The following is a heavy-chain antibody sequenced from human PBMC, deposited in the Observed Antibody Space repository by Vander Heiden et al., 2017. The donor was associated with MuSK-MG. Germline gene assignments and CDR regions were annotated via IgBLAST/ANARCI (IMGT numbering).Heavy chain of an antibody. Sequence: QVQLVESGGGLVKPGGSLRLSCAASGFTFSDYYMSWIRQAPGKGLEWVSYISSSSSYTNYADSVKCRFTISRDNAKNSLYLQMNSLRAEDTAVYYCARDSRTTVTTWYYYYYMDIWGKGTTVTVSS. D-gene: IGHD4-4*01. CDR2: ISSSSSYT. CDR3: ARDSRTTVTTWYYYYYMDI. V-gene: IGHV3-11*06. CDR1: GFTFSDYY. J-gene: IGHJ6*03.